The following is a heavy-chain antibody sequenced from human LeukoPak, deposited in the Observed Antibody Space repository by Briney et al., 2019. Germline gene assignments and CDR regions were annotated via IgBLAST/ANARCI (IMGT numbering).Heavy chain of an antibody. CDR3: ARRGATSCHAH. Sequence: GGSLRLSCAASGFTFSAYWMSWVRQAPGKGLEWVANIKQDGNEKYYVDSVKGRFTISRDNAKNSLYLQMNSLRAEDTAVYYCARRGATSCHAHWGHGTLVSVSS. CDR2: IKQDGNEK. V-gene: IGHV3-7*01. D-gene: IGHD2-2*01. CDR1: GFTFSAYW. J-gene: IGHJ4*01.